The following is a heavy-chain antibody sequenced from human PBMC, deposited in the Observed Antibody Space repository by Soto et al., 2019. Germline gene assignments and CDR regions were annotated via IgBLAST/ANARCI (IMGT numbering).Heavy chain of an antibody. CDR2: IYYSGST. Sequence: SETLSLTCTVSGDSIGSYFWSWIRQPPGKGLEWIGYIYYSGSTNYNPSLKSRVTISVDTSKNQFSLKLSSVTAADTAVYYCARVVIGYYDSSGYWFDYWGQGTLVTVSS. CDR3: ARVVIGYYDSSGYWFDY. D-gene: IGHD3-22*01. CDR1: GDSIGSYF. V-gene: IGHV4-59*08. J-gene: IGHJ4*02.